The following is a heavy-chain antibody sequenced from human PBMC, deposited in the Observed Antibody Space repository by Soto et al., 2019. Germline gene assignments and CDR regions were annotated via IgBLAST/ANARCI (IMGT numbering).Heavy chain of an antibody. CDR2: ISSSAGTI. CDR3: ARGTYSSKNDFDY. J-gene: IGHJ4*02. Sequence: QVQLVESGGGLVKPGGSLRLSCAASGFTFSDYYMSWIRQAPGNGLDWVSYISSSAGTISYADSVKGRFTISRDNAKNSLYLQMTSLRAEDTAVYYCARGTYSSKNDFDYWGQGTLVTVSS. CDR1: GFTFSDYY. D-gene: IGHD6-13*01. V-gene: IGHV3-11*01.